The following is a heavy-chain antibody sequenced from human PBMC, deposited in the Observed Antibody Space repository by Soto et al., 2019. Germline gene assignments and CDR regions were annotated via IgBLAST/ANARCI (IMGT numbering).Heavy chain of an antibody. CDR2: TYHSGIT. CDR3: ARGSTRFDP. CDR1: GGSMNTYY. D-gene: IGHD2-2*01. V-gene: IGHV4-59*01. J-gene: IGHJ5*02. Sequence: SETLSLTCTVSGGSMNTYYCSWIRQPPGKGLEWIGYTYHSGITNYNPSLRSRVNILVDTSKNQFSLTVTSVTAVDTAVYYCARGSTRFDPWGQGTLVTVSS.